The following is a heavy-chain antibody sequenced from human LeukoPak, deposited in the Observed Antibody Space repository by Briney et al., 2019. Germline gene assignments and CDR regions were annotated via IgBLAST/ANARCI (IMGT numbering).Heavy chain of an antibody. J-gene: IGHJ4*02. CDR3: AKESGGASKFDN. CDR2: IWSDGSKT. Sequence: PGGSLRLSCAASGFTFSGYGVHWVRQAPGKGLEWVAFIWSDGSKTYYADSVKGRFTISRDNSRNRLYLEMNSLRAEDTAVYYCAKESGGASKFDNWGQGTLVTVSS. V-gene: IGHV3-33*03. D-gene: IGHD1-26*01. CDR1: GFTFSGYG.